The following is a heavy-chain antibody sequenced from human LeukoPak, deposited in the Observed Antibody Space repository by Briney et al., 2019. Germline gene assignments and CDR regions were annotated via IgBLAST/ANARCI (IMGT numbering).Heavy chain of an antibody. D-gene: IGHD2-21*01. Sequence: GGSLXLXXXXXGFTFNNYAMSWVRQAPGKGREGVSAISGSRGDTYYAASVQGRFTISRDNSRNTLYLQMNSLRAEDTALYYCAKDRRFPDDVLDLWGQGTLVTVSS. V-gene: IGHV3-23*01. J-gene: IGHJ3*01. CDR2: ISGSRGDT. CDR1: GFTFNNYA. CDR3: AKDRRFPDDVLDL.